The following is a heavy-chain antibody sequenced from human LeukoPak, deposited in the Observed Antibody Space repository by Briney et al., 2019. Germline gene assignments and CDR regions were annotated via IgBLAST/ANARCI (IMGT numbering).Heavy chain of an antibody. CDR3: ARLGVNYDILTGYSYYGMDV. Sequence: SETLSLTCTVSGGSISSHYWSWIRQPPGKGLEWIGYIYYSGSTNYNPSLKSRVTISVDTSKNQFSLKLSSVTAADTAVYYCARLGVNYDILTGYSYYGMDVWGQGTTVTVSS. V-gene: IGHV4-59*11. CDR2: IYYSGST. J-gene: IGHJ6*02. D-gene: IGHD3-9*01. CDR1: GGSISSHY.